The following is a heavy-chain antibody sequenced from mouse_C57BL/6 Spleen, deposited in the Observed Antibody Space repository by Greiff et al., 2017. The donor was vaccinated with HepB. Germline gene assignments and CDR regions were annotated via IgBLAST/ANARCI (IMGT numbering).Heavy chain of an antibody. CDR1: GFTFSDYG. CDR2: ISSGSSTI. Sequence: EVNLVESGGGLVKPGGSLKLSCAASGFTFSDYGMHWVRQAPEKGLEWVAYISSGSSTIYYADTVKGRFTISRDNAKNTLFLQMTSLRSEDTAMYYCARGIPYAMDYWGQGTSVTVSS. V-gene: IGHV5-17*01. CDR3: ARGIPYAMDY. J-gene: IGHJ4*01.